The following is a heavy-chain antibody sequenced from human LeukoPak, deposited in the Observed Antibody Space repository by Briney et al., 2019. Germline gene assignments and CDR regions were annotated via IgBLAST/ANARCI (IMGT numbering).Heavy chain of an antibody. D-gene: IGHD2-2*01. V-gene: IGHV1-2*06. J-gene: IGHJ4*02. CDR3: ARDYCSSTCCLFDY. Sequence: ASVKVSCKASGYTFTGYHMHWVRQAPGQGLEWMGRINPNSGDTNYAQKFQGRVTMTRDTSISTAYMDLSRLRSDDMAVYYCARDYCSSTCCLFDYWGQGTLVTVSS. CDR1: GYTFTGYH. CDR2: INPNSGDT.